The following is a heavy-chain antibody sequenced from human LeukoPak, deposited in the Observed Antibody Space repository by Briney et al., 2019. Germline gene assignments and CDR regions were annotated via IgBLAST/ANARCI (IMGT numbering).Heavy chain of an antibody. D-gene: IGHD1-1*01. CDR3: ARDDGTF. CDR1: GFTFSTYG. CDR2: ISGSAVST. J-gene: IGHJ4*02. Sequence: GGSLRLSCAASGFTFSTYGMSWVRQAPGKGLEWVSAISGSAVSTFYADSVKGRFTVSRDNAKDSLYLQMNSLRTEDTAVYYCARDDGTFWGQGTLVTVSS. V-gene: IGHV3-23*01.